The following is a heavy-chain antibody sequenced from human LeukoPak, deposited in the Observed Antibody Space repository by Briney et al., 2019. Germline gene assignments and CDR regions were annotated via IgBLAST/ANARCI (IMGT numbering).Heavy chain of an antibody. D-gene: IGHD1-26*01. Sequence: SETLSLTCTVSGGSISSSSYYWGWIRQPPGKGLEWIGSIYYSGSTYYNPSLKSRVTISVDTSKNQFSLKLSPVTAADTAVYYCAREGARWEPSCAFDIWGQGTMVTVSS. J-gene: IGHJ3*02. CDR1: GGSISSSSYY. CDR2: IYYSGST. CDR3: AREGARWEPSCAFDI. V-gene: IGHV4-39*07.